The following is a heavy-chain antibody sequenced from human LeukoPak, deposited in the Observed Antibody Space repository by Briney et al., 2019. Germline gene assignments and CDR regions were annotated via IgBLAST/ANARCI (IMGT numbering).Heavy chain of an antibody. CDR1: GGSISSYY. D-gene: IGHD2-2*01. V-gene: IGHV4-59*12. CDR3: ARSGQLGYCTSNSCYVTNWFDP. J-gene: IGHJ5*02. Sequence: SETLSLTCTVSGGSISSYYWSWIRQSPGKGLEWIGYIYYSGSTNYNPSLKRRVTISVDTSKNQFSLHLSSVTTADTAFYYCARSGQLGYCTSNSCYVTNWFDPWGQGTLVTVS. CDR2: IYYSGST.